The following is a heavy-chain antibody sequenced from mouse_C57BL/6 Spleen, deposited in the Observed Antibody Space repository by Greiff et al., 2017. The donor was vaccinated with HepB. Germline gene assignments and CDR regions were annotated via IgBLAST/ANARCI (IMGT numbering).Heavy chain of an antibody. CDR3: ARKDYGSIYSFAY. J-gene: IGHJ3*01. CDR2: INPYNGGT. CDR1: GYTFTDYY. V-gene: IGHV1-19*01. Sequence: VQLKQSGPVLVKPGASVKMSCKASGYTFTDYYMNWVKQSHGKSLEWIGVINPYNGGTSYNQKFKGKATLTVDKSSSTAYMELNSLTSEDSAVYYCARKDYGSIYSFAYWGQGTLVTVSA. D-gene: IGHD1-1*01.